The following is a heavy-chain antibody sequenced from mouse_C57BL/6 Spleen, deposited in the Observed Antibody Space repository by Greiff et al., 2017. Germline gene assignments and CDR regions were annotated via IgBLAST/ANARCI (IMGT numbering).Heavy chain of an antibody. Sequence: QVQLQQPGAELVKPGASVKLSCKASGYTFTSYWMHWVKQRPGQGLEWLGMIHPNSGSTNYNEKFQSKATLTVDKSSRTAYMQLSSLTSEDAAVYYCAGLNYGSSYGYFDVWGTGTTVTVSS. CDR1: GYTFTSYW. D-gene: IGHD1-1*01. CDR3: AGLNYGSSYGYFDV. J-gene: IGHJ1*03. V-gene: IGHV1-64*01. CDR2: IHPNSGST.